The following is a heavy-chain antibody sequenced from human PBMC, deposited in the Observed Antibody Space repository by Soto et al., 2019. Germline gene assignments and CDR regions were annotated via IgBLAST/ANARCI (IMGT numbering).Heavy chain of an antibody. CDR3: ASTYSTSWYWFDP. J-gene: IGHJ5*02. V-gene: IGHV2-26*04. D-gene: IGHD6-13*01. CDR1: GFSLSNAGLG. Sequence: QVTVKESGPVLVKPTETLTLTCTVSGFSLSNAGLGVSWIRQPPGKALEWLALIFSNDEKSYSTSLKSRLTISKDTSKSQVVITMTNMDPVDTATYYCASTYSTSWYWFDPWGQGTLVTVSS. CDR2: IFSNDEK.